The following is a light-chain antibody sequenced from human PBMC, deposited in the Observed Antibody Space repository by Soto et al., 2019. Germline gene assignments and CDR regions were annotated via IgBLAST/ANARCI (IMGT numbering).Light chain of an antibody. V-gene: IGKV3-20*01. Sequence: EIVLTQSPGTLSLSPGERATLSCRASQSVSSSYLAWYQQKPGQAPRLLIYGASSRATGTPDRFSGSGSGTEFTLTISRLEPADFAVYCCQQYGSSPNTFGQGTKVEIK. J-gene: IGKJ1*01. CDR2: GAS. CDR1: QSVSSSY. CDR3: QQYGSSPNT.